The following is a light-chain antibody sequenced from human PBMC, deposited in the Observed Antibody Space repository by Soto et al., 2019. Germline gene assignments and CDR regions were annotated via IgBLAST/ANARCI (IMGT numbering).Light chain of an antibody. CDR1: QSVSTY. CDR2: DAS. J-gene: IGKJ5*01. CDR3: QQRNNWPPIT. Sequence: EIVLTQSPATLSLSPGERATLSCRASQSVSTYLAWYQQKPGQAPRLLIYDASNRATGIAARFSGSGSGTDFTLTISSLEPEDFAVYYCQQRNNWPPITFGQGTRLEIK. V-gene: IGKV3-11*01.